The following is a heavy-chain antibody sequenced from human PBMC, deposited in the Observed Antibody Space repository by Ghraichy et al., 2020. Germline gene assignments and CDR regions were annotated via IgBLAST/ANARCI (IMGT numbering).Heavy chain of an antibody. V-gene: IGHV4-34*01. D-gene: IGHD3-16*02. CDR2: INHSGST. Sequence: SETLSLTCAVYGGSFSGYYWSWIRQPPGKGLEWIGEINHSGSTNYNPSLKSRVTISVDTSKNQFSLKLSSVTAADTAVYYCARFTPMITFGGVIVIPYYFDYWGQGTLVTVSS. J-gene: IGHJ4*02. CDR3: ARFTPMITFGGVIVIPYYFDY. CDR1: GGSFSGYY.